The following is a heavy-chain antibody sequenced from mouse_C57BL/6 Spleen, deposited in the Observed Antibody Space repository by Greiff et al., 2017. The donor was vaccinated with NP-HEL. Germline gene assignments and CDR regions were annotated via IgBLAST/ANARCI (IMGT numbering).Heavy chain of an antibody. CDR3: ARGNHGSSYDY. Sequence: VQLQQSGAELARSGASVKLSCKASGYTFTSYGISWVKQRTGQGLEWIGEIYPRSGNTYSNEKFKGKATLTADKSSSPAYMERRSLTPEGTAVYICARGNHGSSYDYWGQGTTLTVSS. V-gene: IGHV1-81*01. CDR1: GYTFTSYG. D-gene: IGHD1-1*01. J-gene: IGHJ2*01. CDR2: IYPRSGNT.